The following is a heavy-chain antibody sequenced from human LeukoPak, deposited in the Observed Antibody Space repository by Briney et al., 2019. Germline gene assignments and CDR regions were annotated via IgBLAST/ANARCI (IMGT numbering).Heavy chain of an antibody. CDR3: ARLTSHYDILTGYSADYYYYYYMDV. Sequence: PGGSLRLSCAASGFTFSSYWMSWVRQPPGKGLEWIGEINHSGSTNYNPSLKSRVTISVDTSKNQFSLKLSSVTAADTAVYYCARLTSHYDILTGYSADYYYYYYMDVWGKGTTVTISS. CDR1: GFTFSSYW. CDR2: INHSGST. D-gene: IGHD3-9*01. J-gene: IGHJ6*03. V-gene: IGHV4-34*01.